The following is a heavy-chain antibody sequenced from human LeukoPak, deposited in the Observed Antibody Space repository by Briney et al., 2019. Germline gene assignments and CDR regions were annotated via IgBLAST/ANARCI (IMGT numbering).Heavy chain of an antibody. CDR1: GYTFNSYG. CDR3: ARDGRIEYSHLYYFDY. V-gene: IGHV1-18*01. J-gene: IGHJ4*02. D-gene: IGHD6-6*01. Sequence: ASVKVSCKASGYTFNSYGITWVRQAPGQGLEWMAWISVYNGNRRYAQNFQGRVTLTTDKTTTTAYMELTSLRSDDTATYYCARDGRIEYSHLYYFDYWGQGTLVTVSS. CDR2: ISVYNGNR.